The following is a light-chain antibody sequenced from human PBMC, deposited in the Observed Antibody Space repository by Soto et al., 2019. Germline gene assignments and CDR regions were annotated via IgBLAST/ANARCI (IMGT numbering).Light chain of an antibody. J-gene: IGKJ2*01. CDR2: GAS. CDR1: QSFSSSY. CDR3: QQYNNRPPET. Sequence: EIVLTQSPGTLSLSPGERATLSCRASQSFSSSYLAWYQQKPGQAPRLLIYGASTRATGIPARFSGSGSGTEFTLTISSLQSEDFAIYYCQQYNNRPPETFGQGTKLE. V-gene: IGKV3-15*01.